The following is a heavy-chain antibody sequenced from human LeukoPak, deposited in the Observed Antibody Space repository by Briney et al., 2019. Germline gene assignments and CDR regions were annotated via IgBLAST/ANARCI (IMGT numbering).Heavy chain of an antibody. CDR1: GGSISSSSYY. CDR2: IYYSGST. J-gene: IGHJ5*02. CDR3: VRGPYGSSISNWFDP. V-gene: IGHV4-39*07. Sequence: SETLSLTCTVSGGSISSSSYYWGWIRQPPGKGLEWIGSIYYSGSTYYNPSLKSRVTISVDTPKKQFSLNLRSVTAADTAVYYCVRGPYGSSISNWFDPWGQGLLVTVSS. D-gene: IGHD3-10*01.